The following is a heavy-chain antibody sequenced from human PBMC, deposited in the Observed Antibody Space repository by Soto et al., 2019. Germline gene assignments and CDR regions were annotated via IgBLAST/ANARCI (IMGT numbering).Heavy chain of an antibody. CDR2: IIPIFGTA. Sequence: QVQLVQSGAEVKKPGSSVKVSCKASGGTFSSYAISWVRQAPGQGLEWMGGIIPIFGTANYAQKFKGRVTITEDXXTXTXXMELSSLRSEDTAVYYCARARAVAGDRYYYYGMDVWGQGTTVTVSS. V-gene: IGHV1-69*12. CDR3: ARARAVAGDRYYYYGMDV. D-gene: IGHD6-19*01. J-gene: IGHJ6*02. CDR1: GGTFSSYA.